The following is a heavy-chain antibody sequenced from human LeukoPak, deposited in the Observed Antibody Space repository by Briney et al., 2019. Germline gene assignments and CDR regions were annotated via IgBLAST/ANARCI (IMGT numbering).Heavy chain of an antibody. Sequence: PGGSLRLSCAASGFTFSDYYMSWIRQTPGKGLEWVSYISGSGSTKDYADSVKGRVTIPRDNAKNSLYLQMNSLRADDTAVYYCARETRTTFYDYWGQGSLVTVSS. D-gene: IGHD1-1*01. V-gene: IGHV3-11*01. CDR1: GFTFSDYY. J-gene: IGHJ4*02. CDR2: ISGSGSTK. CDR3: ARETRTTFYDY.